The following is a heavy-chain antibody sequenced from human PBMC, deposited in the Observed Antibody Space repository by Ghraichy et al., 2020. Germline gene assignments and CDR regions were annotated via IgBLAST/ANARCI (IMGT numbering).Heavy chain of an antibody. CDR1: GGTFSSYA. CDR2: IIPILGIA. D-gene: IGHD3-22*01. V-gene: IGHV1-69*04. CDR3: YYYDSSGYYYHFDY. Sequence: SVKVSCKASGGTFSSYAISWVRQAPGQGLEWMGRIIPILGIANYAQKFQGRVTITADKSTSTAYMELSSLRSEDTAVYYCYYYDSSGYYYHFDYWGQGTLVTVSS. J-gene: IGHJ4*02.